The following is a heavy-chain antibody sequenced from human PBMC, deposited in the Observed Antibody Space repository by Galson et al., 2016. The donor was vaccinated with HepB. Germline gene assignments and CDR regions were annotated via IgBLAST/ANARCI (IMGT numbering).Heavy chain of an antibody. CDR1: GYTFTSYY. Sequence: SVKVSCKASGYTFTSYYMHWVRQAPGQGLEWMGIINPSGGDTSYAQKLQGRVTMTRDTSTSTVYMELSSLGSEDTALYYCARERKLELDYYYYYGMAVWGQGTTVTVSS. V-gene: IGHV1-46*01. D-gene: IGHD1-7*01. CDR3: ARERKLELDYYYYYGMAV. J-gene: IGHJ6*02. CDR2: INPSGGDT.